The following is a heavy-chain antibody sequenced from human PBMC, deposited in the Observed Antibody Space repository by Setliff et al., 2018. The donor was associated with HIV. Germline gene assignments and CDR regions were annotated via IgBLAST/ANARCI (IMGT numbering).Heavy chain of an antibody. Sequence: PGGSLRLSCAASGFTFSDYYMTWIRQAPGKGLEWVSFISSSATYTTYADSVKGRFTISRDNAKNSLFLRMNSLRAEDTAVYYCANMQWASNAWYSFDYWGQGALVTVSS. CDR1: GFTFSDYY. CDR3: ANMQWASNAWYSFDY. J-gene: IGHJ4*02. D-gene: IGHD6-19*01. V-gene: IGHV3-11*03. CDR2: ISSSATYT.